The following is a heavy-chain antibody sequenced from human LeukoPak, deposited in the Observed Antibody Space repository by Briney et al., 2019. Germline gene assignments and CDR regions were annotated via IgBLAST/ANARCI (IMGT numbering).Heavy chain of an antibody. V-gene: IGHV3-23*01. D-gene: IGHD6-19*01. CDR2: IFGSGGSA. J-gene: IGHJ4*02. CDR1: GFTFNSYA. Sequence: GGSLRLSCAASGFTFNSYAMYWVRQAPGKGLEWVSGIFGSGGSAHYADSVKGRFTISRDNSKNTVYLQMDSLRVEDPAVYDCRKTTAEYSIGRYPSWPVDYWSQGTLVTVYS. CDR3: RKTTAEYSIGRYPSWPVDY.